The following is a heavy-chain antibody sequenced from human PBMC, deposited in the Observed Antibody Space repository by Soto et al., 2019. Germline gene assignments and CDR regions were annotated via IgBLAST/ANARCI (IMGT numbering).Heavy chain of an antibody. CDR3: AKDLHIAAADY. Sequence: GGSLRLSCAASGFAFSSYWMHWVRQAPGKGLVWVSRIKGDGSGVTYKDSVKGRFTISRDNVKRTRYLQMNSLRAEDTAVYYCAKDLHIAAADYWGQGTLVTVSS. J-gene: IGHJ4*02. CDR2: IKGDGSGV. V-gene: IGHV3-74*01. D-gene: IGHD6-13*01. CDR1: GFAFSSYW.